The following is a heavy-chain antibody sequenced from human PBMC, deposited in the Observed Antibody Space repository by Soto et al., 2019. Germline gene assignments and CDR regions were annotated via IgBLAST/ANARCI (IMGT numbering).Heavy chain of an antibody. CDR2: INPNSGGT. Sequence: QVQLVQSGAEMKKPGASVKVSCKASGYTFTVYDMHWVRQAPGQGLEWMGWINPNSGGTNYAQKFQGWVTMTRDTSISTAYMELSRLRSDDTAVYYCARAHCGGDCYSGVDYWGQGTLVTVSS. CDR3: ARAHCGGDCYSGVDY. CDR1: GYTFTVYD. D-gene: IGHD2-21*02. J-gene: IGHJ4*02. V-gene: IGHV1-2*04.